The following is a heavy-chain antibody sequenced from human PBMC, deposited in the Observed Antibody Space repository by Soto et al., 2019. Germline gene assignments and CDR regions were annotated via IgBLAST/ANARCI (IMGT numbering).Heavy chain of an antibody. CDR3: ARDPLATRPEVYDFDY. V-gene: IGHV3-30-3*01. CDR2: ISYHGYNT. D-gene: IGHD6-6*01. J-gene: IGHJ4*02. Sequence: GGSLRLSCAASGFTVNTYAMHWVRQAPGKGLEWLAVISYHGYNTYFADSVKGRFSISRDNSKNTLYLQMNSLRPEDTAVYYCARDPLATRPEVYDFDYLGQGTLVTVSS. CDR1: GFTVNTYA.